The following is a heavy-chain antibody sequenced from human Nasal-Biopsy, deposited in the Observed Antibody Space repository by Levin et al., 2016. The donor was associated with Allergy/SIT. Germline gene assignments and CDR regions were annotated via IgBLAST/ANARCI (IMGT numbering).Heavy chain of an antibody. CDR2: FTTRTNYI. CDR3: ARVGFGEMFY. V-gene: IGHV3-21*01. D-gene: IGHD3-10*01. Sequence: LSLTCAASGFSFSSYTMSWIRQAPGKGPEWVSSFTTRTNYIYYSESVKGRFSISRDDAKSSLYLQMNSLRVEDTGLYYCARVGFGEMFYWGQGTLVTVSS. CDR1: GFSFSSYT. J-gene: IGHJ4*02.